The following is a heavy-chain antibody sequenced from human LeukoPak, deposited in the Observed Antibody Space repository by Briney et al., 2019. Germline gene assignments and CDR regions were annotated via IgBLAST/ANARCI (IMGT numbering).Heavy chain of an antibody. CDR2: AWHDGSTK. D-gene: IGHD1-7*01. V-gene: IGHV3-33*01. CDR1: GFSFSTYG. J-gene: IGHJ4*02. Sequence: PGGSLRLSCAASGFSFSTYGMHWVRQAPGKGLEWVAVAWHDGSTKFYEDSVKGRFTISRDNSKNTLYLQINGPRVEDTAVYYCARGANNWNYRSYFDFRGQGTLVTVSS. CDR3: ARGANNWNYRSYFDF.